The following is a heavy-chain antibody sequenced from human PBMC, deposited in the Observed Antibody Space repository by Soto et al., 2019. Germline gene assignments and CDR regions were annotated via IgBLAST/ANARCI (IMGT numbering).Heavy chain of an antibody. Sequence: GGSLRLSCAASGFTFSSYAMSWVRQAPGKGLEWVSIISGSGDYTYYADSVKGRFTISRDNSKKTLFLQMNSLRAEDTAVYYCAKHFDINGYYSSYWGQGTLVTVSS. J-gene: IGHJ4*02. CDR2: ISGSGDYT. CDR1: GFTFSSYA. D-gene: IGHD3-22*01. V-gene: IGHV3-23*01. CDR3: AKHFDINGYYSSY.